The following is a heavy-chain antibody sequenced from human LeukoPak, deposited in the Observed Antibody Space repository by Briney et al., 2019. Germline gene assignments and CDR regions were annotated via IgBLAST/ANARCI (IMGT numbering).Heavy chain of an antibody. V-gene: IGHV4-34*01. CDR3: AREARGDPPTTYNWFDP. D-gene: IGHD4-17*01. J-gene: IGHJ5*02. Sequence: PSETLSLTCAVYGGSFSGYYWSWIRQPPGKGLEWIGEINHSGSTNYNPSLKSRVTISVDTSKNQFSLKLSSVTAADTAVYYCAREARGDPPTTYNWFDPWGQGTLVTVSS. CDR1: GGSFSGYY. CDR2: INHSGST.